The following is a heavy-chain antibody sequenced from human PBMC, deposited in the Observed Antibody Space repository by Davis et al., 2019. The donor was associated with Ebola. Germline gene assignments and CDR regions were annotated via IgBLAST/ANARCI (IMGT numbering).Heavy chain of an antibody. Sequence: SGPTLVKPTQTLTVTCTFSGFSLTTSGMRVNWIRQPPGKALEWLGHIDWDDDVFYNSSLQTRLTISKDTLKNQVVLRMTNMDPLDTATYYCARTRGGVAGAFDIWGQGTTVTVSS. CDR3: ARTRGGVAGAFDI. V-gene: IGHV2-70*04. CDR2: IDWDDDV. D-gene: IGHD3-10*01. J-gene: IGHJ3*02. CDR1: GFSLTTSGMR.